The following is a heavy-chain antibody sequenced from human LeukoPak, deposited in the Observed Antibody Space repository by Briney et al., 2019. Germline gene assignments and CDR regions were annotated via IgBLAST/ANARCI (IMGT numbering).Heavy chain of an antibody. Sequence: GGSLRLSCAASGFTFSNAWMHWVRQAPGKGLVWVSIIKSDGSTIYADSVKGRFTISRDNAKSTVYLQMNSLRAEDTAVYYCARDYYYSVDYWGQGTLVTVSS. V-gene: IGHV3-74*01. CDR2: IKSDGST. CDR1: GFTFSNAW. J-gene: IGHJ4*02. CDR3: ARDYYYSVDY. D-gene: IGHD3-22*01.